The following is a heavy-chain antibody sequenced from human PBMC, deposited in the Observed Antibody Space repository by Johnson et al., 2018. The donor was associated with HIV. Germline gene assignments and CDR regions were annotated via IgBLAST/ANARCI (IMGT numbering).Heavy chain of an antibody. D-gene: IGHD6-19*01. J-gene: IGHJ3*02. CDR1: GFTFSSYA. Sequence: QVQLVESGGGVVQPGRSLRLSCAASGFTFSSYAMHWVRQAPGKGLEWVAVISYDGSNKYYADSVTGRFTISRDNSKNTLYLQMNSLRAEDTAVYYCARDLWVEVAGTGDDCFDMWGQGTMVTVSS. V-gene: IGHV3-30-3*01. CDR3: ARDLWVEVAGTGDDCFDM. CDR2: ISYDGSNK.